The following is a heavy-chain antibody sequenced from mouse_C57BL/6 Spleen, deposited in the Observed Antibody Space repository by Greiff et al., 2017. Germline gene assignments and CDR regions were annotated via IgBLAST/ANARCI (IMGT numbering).Heavy chain of an antibody. Sequence: QVQLQQSGAELARPGASVKLSCKASGYTFTSYGISWVKQRTGQGLEWIGEIYPRSGNTYYNGKFKGKATLTADKSSSTAYMELRSLTSEDSAVYFCARPHSNYDAMDYWGQGTSVTVSS. J-gene: IGHJ4*01. CDR1: GYTFTSYG. CDR3: ARPHSNYDAMDY. CDR2: IYPRSGNT. D-gene: IGHD2-5*01. V-gene: IGHV1-81*01.